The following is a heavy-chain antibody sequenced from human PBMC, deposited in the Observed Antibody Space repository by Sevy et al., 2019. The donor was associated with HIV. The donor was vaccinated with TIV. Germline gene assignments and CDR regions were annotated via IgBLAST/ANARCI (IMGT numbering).Heavy chain of an antibody. CDR2: ISAYNGNT. V-gene: IGHV1-18*01. CDR1: GYTFTSYG. Sequence: ASVKVSCKASGYTFTSYGTSWVRQAPGQGLEWMGWISAYNGNTNYAQKLQGRVTMTTDTSTSTAYMELRSLRSDDTAVYYCARDVEYYYYYGMDVWGQGTTVTVSS. J-gene: IGHJ6*02. D-gene: IGHD2-15*01. CDR3: ARDVEYYYYYGMDV.